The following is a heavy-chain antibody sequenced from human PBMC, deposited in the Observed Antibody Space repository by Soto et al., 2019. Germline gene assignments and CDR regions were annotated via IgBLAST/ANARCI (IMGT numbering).Heavy chain of an antibody. CDR1: GYTFSGFY. Sequence: QVQLVQSGAEVKKPGASVKVSCRTSGYTFSGFYIHWVRQAPGQGLESMGWIYPDSGGTDYAQKFQGRVTTTSDTYISTAYMELSRLRSDDTAVYYCRVTGVSEVDYWGQGTLVTVAS. J-gene: IGHJ4*02. D-gene: IGHD2-8*01. V-gene: IGHV1-2*02. CDR3: RVTGVSEVDY. CDR2: IYPDSGGT.